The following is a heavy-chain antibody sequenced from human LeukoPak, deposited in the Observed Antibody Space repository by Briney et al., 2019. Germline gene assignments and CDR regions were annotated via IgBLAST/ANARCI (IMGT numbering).Heavy chain of an antibody. CDR3: ASEAGYSSSWYSH. J-gene: IGHJ4*02. CDR2: ICYSGST. V-gene: IGHV4-59*01. D-gene: IGHD6-13*01. CDR1: GGSISSYY. Sequence: SETLSLTCTVSGGSISSYYWSWIRQPPGKGLEWIGYICYSGSTNYNPSLKSRVTISVDTSKNQFSLKLSSVTAADTAVYYCASEAGYSSSWYSHWGQGTLVTVSS.